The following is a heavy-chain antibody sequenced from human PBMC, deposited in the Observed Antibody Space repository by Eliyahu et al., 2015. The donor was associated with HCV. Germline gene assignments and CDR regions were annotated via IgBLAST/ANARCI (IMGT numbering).Heavy chain of an antibody. Sequence: QVQLVESGGGVVQPGTSLRLSCXXSGFTFXDYGMQWVRQAPGKGLQWVAAIWFDENSKYYADSVEGRFSISRDNSNNKLFLQMNSLRVDDTGIYFCARFYYDTSGPSAVDVWGRGTTVTVSS. D-gene: IGHD3-22*01. CDR1: GFTFXDYG. CDR3: ARFYYDTSGPSAVDV. CDR2: IWFDENSK. J-gene: IGHJ6*02. V-gene: IGHV3-33*01.